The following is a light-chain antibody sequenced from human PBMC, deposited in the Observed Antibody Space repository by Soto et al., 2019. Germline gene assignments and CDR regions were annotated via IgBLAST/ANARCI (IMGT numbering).Light chain of an antibody. Sequence: IVMTQSPLSLPVTRGEPASISCSHSQSLLHSNGYNYLDWYLQKPGQSPQLLIYLGSNRASGVPDRFSGSGSGTDFTLRISRVEAEDVGVYYCMQALQTPPTFGQGTKVDIK. V-gene: IGKV2-28*01. CDR2: LGS. CDR3: MQALQTPPT. CDR1: QSLLHSNGYNY. J-gene: IGKJ1*01.